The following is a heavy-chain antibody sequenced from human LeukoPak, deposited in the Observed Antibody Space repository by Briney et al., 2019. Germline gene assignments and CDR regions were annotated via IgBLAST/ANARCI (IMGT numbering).Heavy chain of an antibody. Sequence: PGGSLRLSCAASGFTFSSCAMSWVRQAPGKGLEWVSAISGSGGSTYYADSVKGRFTISRDNSKNTLYLQMNSLRVEDTAVNYCAKSGSYYYDSSGLDYWGQGTLVTVSS. CDR3: AKSGSYYYDSSGLDY. D-gene: IGHD3-22*01. CDR1: GFTFSSCA. V-gene: IGHV3-23*01. CDR2: ISGSGGST. J-gene: IGHJ4*02.